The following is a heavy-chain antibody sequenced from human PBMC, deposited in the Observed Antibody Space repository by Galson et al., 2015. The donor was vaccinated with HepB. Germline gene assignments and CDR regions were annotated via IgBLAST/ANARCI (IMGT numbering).Heavy chain of an antibody. J-gene: IGHJ4*02. D-gene: IGHD1-7*01. CDR2: ICYTGDT. Sequence: TLSLTCAVSGDSISSDNWWSWVRQPPGMGLEWIGEICYTGDTNYNPSLKSRVTMSIDRSKNQFSLKLTSVTAADTAVYYCARDHKRELPGYWGQGTLVTVPS. V-gene: IGHV4-4*02. CDR3: ARDHKRELPGY. CDR1: GDSISSDNW.